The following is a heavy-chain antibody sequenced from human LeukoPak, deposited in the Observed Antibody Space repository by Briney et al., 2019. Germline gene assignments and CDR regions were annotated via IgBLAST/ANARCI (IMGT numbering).Heavy chain of an antibody. Sequence: GGSLRLSCAASGFTFSNYAMHWVRQAPRKGLGWVAIISHDGNNKYYADSVEGRFTISRDNSKSTLYMQNNRMRAENRAVFVFARGGYASSWYHYTGMDLCGQGTTVTV. CDR2: ISHDGNNK. D-gene: IGHD6-13*01. V-gene: IGHV3-30-3*01. CDR3: ARGGYASSWYHYTGMDL. CDR1: GFTFSNYA. J-gene: IGHJ6*01.